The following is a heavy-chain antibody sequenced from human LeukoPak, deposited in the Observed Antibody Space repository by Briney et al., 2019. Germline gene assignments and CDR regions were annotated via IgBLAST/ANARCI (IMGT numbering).Heavy chain of an antibody. V-gene: IGHV4-38-2*02. Sequence: SETLFLTCTVSGYSISSGYYWGWIRQPPGKGLEWIGSIYHSGSTYYNPSLKSRVTISVDTSKNQFSLKLSSVTAADTAVYYCARSRDSSGGIDYWGQGTLVTVSS. J-gene: IGHJ4*02. CDR3: ARSRDSSGGIDY. CDR1: GYSISSGYY. D-gene: IGHD3-22*01. CDR2: IYHSGST.